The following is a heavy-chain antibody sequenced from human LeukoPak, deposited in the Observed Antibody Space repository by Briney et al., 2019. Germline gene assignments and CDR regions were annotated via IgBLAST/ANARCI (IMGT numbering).Heavy chain of an antibody. CDR2: IYYSGST. Sequence: PSETLSLTCTVPGGSISSYYWSWIRQPPGKGLEWIGYIYYSGSTNYNPSLKSRVTISLDTSKNQFSLNLSSVTAADTAVYYCARVRPGYGGNSGGGYYFDYWGQGTLVTVSS. V-gene: IGHV4-59*01. CDR1: GGSISSYY. CDR3: ARVRPGYGGNSGGGYYFDY. D-gene: IGHD4-23*01. J-gene: IGHJ4*02.